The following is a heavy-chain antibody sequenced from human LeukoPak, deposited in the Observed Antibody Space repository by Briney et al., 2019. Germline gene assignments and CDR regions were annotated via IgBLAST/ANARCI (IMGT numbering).Heavy chain of an antibody. Sequence: GGSLRLSCAASGFTFSSYGMHWVRQAPGKGLEWVAVISYDGSNKYYADSVKGRFTISRDNSKNTLYLQMNSLRAEDTAVYYCAKDLVWGLDYWGQGTLVTVSS. V-gene: IGHV3-30*18. CDR1: GFTFSSYG. J-gene: IGHJ4*02. D-gene: IGHD7-27*01. CDR3: AKDLVWGLDY. CDR2: ISYDGSNK.